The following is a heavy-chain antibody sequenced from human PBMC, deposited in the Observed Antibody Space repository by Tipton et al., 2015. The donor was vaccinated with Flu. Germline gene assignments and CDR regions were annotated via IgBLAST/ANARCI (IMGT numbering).Heavy chain of an antibody. Sequence: GSLRLSFAASGFTFSDYYMSWIRQAPGKGLEWVSYISSSGSTIYYADSVKGRFTISRDNAKNSLYLQMNSLRAEDTAVYYCARDSSTGYFDYWGQGTLVTVSS. CDR2: ISSSGSTI. D-gene: IGHD3-9*01. V-gene: IGHV3-11*01. CDR3: ARDSSTGYFDY. J-gene: IGHJ4*02. CDR1: GFTFSDYY.